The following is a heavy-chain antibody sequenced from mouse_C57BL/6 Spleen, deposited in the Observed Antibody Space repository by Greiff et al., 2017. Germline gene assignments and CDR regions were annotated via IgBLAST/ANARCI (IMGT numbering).Heavy chain of an antibody. CDR3: ASKLYYVDY. CDR1: GYSFTDYN. CDR2: INPNYGTT. J-gene: IGHJ2*01. Sequence: EVQLQQSGPELVKPGASVKLSCKASGYSFTDYNMNWVKQSTGKSLEWIGVINPNYGTTSYNQKFKGKATLTVDQSSSTAYMQLNSLTSEDSAVCYSASKLYYVDYWGQGTTLTVSS. D-gene: IGHD3-3*01. V-gene: IGHV1-39*01.